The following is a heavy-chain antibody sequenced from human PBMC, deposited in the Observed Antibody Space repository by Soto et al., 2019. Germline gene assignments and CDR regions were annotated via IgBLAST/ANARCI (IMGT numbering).Heavy chain of an antibody. J-gene: IGHJ6*02. CDR2: IIPIFGTA. CDR3: ARIDSSSWYDYYYYGMDV. D-gene: IGHD6-13*01. CDR1: GGTFSSYA. V-gene: IGHV1-69*12. Sequence: QVQLVQSGAEVKKPGSSVKVSCKASGGTFSSYAISWVRQAPGQGLEWMGGIIPIFGTANYAQKFQGRVTITADESTSTAYMELRSLRSEDTAVYYCARIDSSSWYDYYYYGMDVWGQGTTVTVSS.